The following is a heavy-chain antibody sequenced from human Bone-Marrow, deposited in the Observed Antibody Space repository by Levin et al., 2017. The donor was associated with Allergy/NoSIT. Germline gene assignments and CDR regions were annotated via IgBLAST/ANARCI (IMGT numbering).Heavy chain of an antibody. D-gene: IGHD6-13*01. CDR1: GFTFSNSS. V-gene: IGHV3-48*02. CDR2: ISDSSSSI. CDR3: ARDCPHLSYSSTWYYYYGMDV. J-gene: IGHJ6*02. Sequence: GESLKISCAASGFTFSNSSMNWVRQAPGKGLEWVSYISDSSSSIFYADSVKGRFTISRDNANNSLFLQMTSLRDEDTAVYYCARDCPHLSYSSTWYYYYGMDVWGQGTTVTVSS.